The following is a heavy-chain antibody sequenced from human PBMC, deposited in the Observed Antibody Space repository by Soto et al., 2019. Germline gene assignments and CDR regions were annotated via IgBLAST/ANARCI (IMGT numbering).Heavy chain of an antibody. CDR2: INHSGST. V-gene: IGHV4-34*01. CDR1: GGSFSGYY. J-gene: IGHJ5*02. Sequence: PSETLSLTCAVYGGSFSGYYWSWISHPPGKGLEWIGEINHSGSTNYNPSLKSRVTISVATYKTQFSLKLSPVTATDTAVSYCARGITYADPLGGNWFGPRGQGTLVPVSS. D-gene: IGHD4-17*01. CDR3: ARGITYADPLGGNWFGP.